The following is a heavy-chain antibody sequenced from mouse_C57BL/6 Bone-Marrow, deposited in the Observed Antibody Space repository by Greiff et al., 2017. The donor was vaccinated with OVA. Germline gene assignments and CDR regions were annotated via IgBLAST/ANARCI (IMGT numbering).Heavy chain of an antibody. D-gene: IGHD2-5*01. V-gene: IGHV1-82*01. CDR3: ARNYYSNEFAY. CDR2: IYPGDGDT. CDR1: GYAFSSSW. J-gene: IGHJ3*01. Sequence: QVQLQQSGPELVKPGASVKISCKASGYAFSSSWMNWVKQRPGKGLEWIGRIYPGDGDTNYNGKFKGKATLTADKSSRTAYMQLSSLTSEDSAVYFCARNYYSNEFAYWGQGTLVTVSA.